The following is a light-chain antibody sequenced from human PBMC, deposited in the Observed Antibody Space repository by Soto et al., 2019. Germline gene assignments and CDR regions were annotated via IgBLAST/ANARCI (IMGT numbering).Light chain of an antibody. V-gene: IGLV1-40*01. CDR2: GNS. Sequence: QSVRTQPPSVSGAPGHRVTVSCTGSSSNIGAGYDVHWYQQLPGTAPKLLIYGNSNRPSGVPDRFSGSKSGTSASLAITGLQAEDEADYYCQSYDSSLSGYVFGTGTKLTVL. J-gene: IGLJ1*01. CDR3: QSYDSSLSGYV. CDR1: SSNIGAGYD.